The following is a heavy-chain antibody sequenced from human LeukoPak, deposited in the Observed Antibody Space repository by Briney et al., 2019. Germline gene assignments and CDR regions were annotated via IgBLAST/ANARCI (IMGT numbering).Heavy chain of an antibody. CDR3: ATSGYSYGYAADY. D-gene: IGHD5-18*01. V-gene: IGHV3-23*01. J-gene: IGHJ4*02. CDR2: ISGSGGST. CDR1: GFTFSSYA. Sequence: GGSLRLSCAASGFTFSSYAMSWVRQAPGEGLEWVSAISGSGGSTYYADSVKGRFTISRDNSKNTLYLQMNSLRAEDTAVYYCATSGYSYGYAADYWGQGTLVTVSS.